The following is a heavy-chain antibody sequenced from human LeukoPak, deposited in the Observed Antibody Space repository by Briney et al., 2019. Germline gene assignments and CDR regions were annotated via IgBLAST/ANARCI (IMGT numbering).Heavy chain of an antibody. D-gene: IGHD3-3*01. V-gene: IGHV1-69*13. CDR1: GGTFSSYA. J-gene: IGHJ3*02. CDR3: ARDREFWSGQTNDAFDI. CDR2: IIPIFGTA. Sequence: ASVKVSCKASGGTFSSYAISWVRQAPGQGLEWMGGIIPIFGTANYAQKFQGRVTITADESTSTAYMELSSLRSEDTAVYYCARDREFWSGQTNDAFDIWGQGTMVTVSS.